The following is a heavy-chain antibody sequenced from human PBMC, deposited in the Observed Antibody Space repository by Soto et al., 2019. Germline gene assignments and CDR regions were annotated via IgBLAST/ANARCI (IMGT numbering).Heavy chain of an antibody. CDR3: ARSTRHFDY. V-gene: IGHV4-39*01. CDR1: GGSISSSSYY. Sequence: PSETLSLTCTVSGGSISSSSYYWGWIRQPPGKGLDWIGSIYYSGSTYYNPSLKSRVTISVDTSKNQFSLKLSSVTAADTAMYYCARSTRHFDYWGQGTLVTVSS. J-gene: IGHJ4*02. CDR2: IYYSGST. D-gene: IGHD1-1*01.